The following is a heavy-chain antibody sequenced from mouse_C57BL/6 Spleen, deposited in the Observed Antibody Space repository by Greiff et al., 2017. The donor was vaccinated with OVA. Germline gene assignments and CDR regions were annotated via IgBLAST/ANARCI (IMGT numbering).Heavy chain of an antibody. J-gene: IGHJ2*01. D-gene: IGHD1-1*02. CDR2: IRSKSNNYAT. V-gene: IGHV10-1*01. CDR3: VSYGFDY. Sequence: EVMLVESGGGLVQPKGSLKLSCAASGFSFNTYAMTWVRQAPGKGLDWVARIRSKSNNYATSYADSVKDRFTISRDDSESMLYLQMNNLKTEDTAMYYCVSYGFDYWGQGTTLTVSS. CDR1: GFSFNTYA.